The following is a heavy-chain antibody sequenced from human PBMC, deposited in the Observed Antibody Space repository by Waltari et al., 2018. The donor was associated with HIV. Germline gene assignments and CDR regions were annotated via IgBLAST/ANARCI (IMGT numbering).Heavy chain of an antibody. CDR1: GFTFSSYA. CDR2: ISYDGSNK. D-gene: IGHD3-22*01. CDR3: ARDPYYYDSSGYLCYFDY. Sequence: QVQLVESGGGVVQPGGSLRLVWPAPGFTFSSYALQRVRQAPGKGLEWVAVISYDGSNKYYADSVKGRFTISRDNSKNTLYLQMNSLRAEDTAVYYCARDPYYYDSSGYLCYFDYWGQGTLVTVS. J-gene: IGHJ4*02. V-gene: IGHV3-30-3*01.